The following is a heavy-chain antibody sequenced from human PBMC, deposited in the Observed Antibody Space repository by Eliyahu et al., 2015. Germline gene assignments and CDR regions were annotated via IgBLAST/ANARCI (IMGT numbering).Heavy chain of an antibody. CDR1: GFXFSNYA. V-gene: IGHV3-30-3*01. CDR2: IAYDGSKR. CDR3: ARDRDGYCNGGTCYPPDY. J-gene: IGHJ4*02. D-gene: IGHD2-15*01. Sequence: QVQLVESGGGVVQPGRSLRLSCXASGFXFSNYARHWVRQAPGKGLEWVAVIAYDGSKRYYAESVKGRFTISRDNSKNTVYLQMNSLRDEDTAVYYCARDRDGYCNGGTCYPPDYWGQGTLVTVSS.